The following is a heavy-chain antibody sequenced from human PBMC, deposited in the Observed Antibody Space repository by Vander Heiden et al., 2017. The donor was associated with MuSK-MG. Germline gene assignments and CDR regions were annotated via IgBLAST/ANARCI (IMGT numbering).Heavy chain of an antibody. D-gene: IGHD3-22*01. CDR3: ARGVGYYDSSGYLYDY. V-gene: IGHV1-18*01. CDR2: ISAYNGDT. J-gene: IGHJ4*02. CDR1: GYTFTSYG. Sequence: QVQLVQSGAEVTKPGASVKVSCKASGYTFTSYGISWVRQAPGQGLEWMGWISAYNGDTNYAQKLQGRVTMTTDTSTSTAYMGLRSLRSDDTAVYYCARGVGYYDSSGYLYDYWGQGTLVTVSS.